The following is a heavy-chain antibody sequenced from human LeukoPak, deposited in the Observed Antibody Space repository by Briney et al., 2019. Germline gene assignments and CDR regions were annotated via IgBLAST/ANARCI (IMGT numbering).Heavy chain of an antibody. V-gene: IGHV3-9*01. J-gene: IGHJ4*02. Sequence: PGGSLRLSCAASGFTFDDYAMHWVRQAPGKGLEWVSGISWNSGSIGYADSVKGRFTISRDNAKNSLYLQMNSLRAEDTALYYCAKGVGYSGYDWGYYFDYWGQGTLVTVSS. CDR3: AKGVGYSGYDWGYYFDY. CDR1: GFTFDDYA. CDR2: ISWNSGSI. D-gene: IGHD5-12*01.